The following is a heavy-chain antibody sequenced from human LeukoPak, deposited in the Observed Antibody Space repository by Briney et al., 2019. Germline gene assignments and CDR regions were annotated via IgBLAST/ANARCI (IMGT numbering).Heavy chain of an antibody. J-gene: IGHJ3*02. CDR3: AKATLLWFGDYAFDI. CDR1: GFTFSSYE. Sequence: GESLRLSCAASGFTFSSYEMNWVRQAPGKGLEWVSYISSSGSTIYYADSVKGRFTISRDNSKNTLYLQMNSLRAEDTAVYYCAKATLLWFGDYAFDIWGQGTMVTVSS. V-gene: IGHV3-48*03. D-gene: IGHD3-10*01. CDR2: ISSSGSTI.